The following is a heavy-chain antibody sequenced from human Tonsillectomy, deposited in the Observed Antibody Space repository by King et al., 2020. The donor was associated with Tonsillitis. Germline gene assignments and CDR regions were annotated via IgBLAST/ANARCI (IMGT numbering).Heavy chain of an antibody. V-gene: IGHV3-74*03. CDR2: KRGERNQ. CDR1: GFNPRKNW. D-gene: IGHD3-10*01. J-gene: IGHJ3*02. Sequence: VQLVESGGGLVQPGGSGGISWVGPGFNPRKNWKDRGRQGSGKGLGVGPRYKRGERNQKYGDSGKGRFTISTGNAKNTLYLQMNSLGAEDTAIYYCARSNHYGSGIYGFDIWGQGTMVTVSS. CDR3: ARSNHYGSGIYGFDI.